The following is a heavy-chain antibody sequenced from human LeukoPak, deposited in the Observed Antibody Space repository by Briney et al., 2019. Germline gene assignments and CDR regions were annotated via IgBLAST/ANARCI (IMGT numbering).Heavy chain of an antibody. V-gene: IGHV3-15*01. Sequence: GGSLRLSCAASGFTFSSYWMSWVRQAPGKGLEWVGRVKSKADDGTTDYAAPVQGRFTISRDDSKNTLSLQMNSLKTEDTAVYYCATEGGSGSYYGDDAFDMWGQGTMVTVSS. J-gene: IGHJ3*02. CDR2: VKSKADDGTT. CDR1: GFTFSSYW. D-gene: IGHD3-10*01. CDR3: ATEGGSGSYYGDDAFDM.